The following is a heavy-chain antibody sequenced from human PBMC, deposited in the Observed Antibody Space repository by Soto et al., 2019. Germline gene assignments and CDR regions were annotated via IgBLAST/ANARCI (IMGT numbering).Heavy chain of an antibody. CDR3: AREAVYYDSSGYQQDDYYYYYGMDV. V-gene: IGHV4-61*01. CDR2: IYYSGST. D-gene: IGHD3-22*01. CDR1: GGSVSSGSYY. Sequence: SETLSLTCTVSGGSVSSGSYYWSWIRQPPGKGLEWIGYIYYSGSTNYNPSLKSRVTISVDTSKNQFSLKLSSVTAADTAVYYCAREAVYYDSSGYQQDDYYYYYGMDVWGQGTTVTVSS. J-gene: IGHJ6*02.